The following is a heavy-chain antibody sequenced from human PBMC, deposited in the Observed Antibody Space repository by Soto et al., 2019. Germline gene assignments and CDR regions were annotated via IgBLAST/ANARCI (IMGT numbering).Heavy chain of an antibody. V-gene: IGHV3-30-3*01. CDR2: ISYDRTNK. Sequence: PGGSMRLSCAASGFSFSISPMHWVRQAPGKGPEWVALISYDRTNKFYADSVKGRFTISRDNSKSTLYLQVDSLRPEDAAVYYCARDPKTSGGQHWAFNYFDSWGQGTLVTVSS. J-gene: IGHJ4*02. D-gene: IGHD7-27*01. CDR1: GFSFSISP. CDR3: ARDPKTSGGQHWAFNYFDS.